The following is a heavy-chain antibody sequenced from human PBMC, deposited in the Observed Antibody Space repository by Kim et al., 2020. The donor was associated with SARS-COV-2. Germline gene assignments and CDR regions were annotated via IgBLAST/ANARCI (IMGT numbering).Heavy chain of an antibody. D-gene: IGHD3-9*01. J-gene: IGHJ4*02. Sequence: GGSLRLSCTASGFTFGDYAMSWVRQAPGKGLEWVGFIRSKAYGGTTEYAASVKGRFTISRDDSKSIAYLQMNSLKTEDTAVYYCTRVAMDDILTGYYHFDYWGQGTLVTVSS. CDR3: TRVAMDDILTGYYHFDY. CDR1: GFTFGDYA. V-gene: IGHV3-49*04. CDR2: IRSKAYGGTT.